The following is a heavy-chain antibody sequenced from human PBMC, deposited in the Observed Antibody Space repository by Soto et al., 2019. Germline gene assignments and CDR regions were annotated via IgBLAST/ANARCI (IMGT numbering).Heavy chain of an antibody. CDR3: ARVGGFGATTIDY. J-gene: IGHJ4*02. CDR2: IYYSGST. Sequence: QVQLQESGPGLVKPSQTLSLTCTVSGGSISSGDYYWSWIRQPPGKGLEWIGYIYYSGSTYYNPSLMSRVTRSVELSKNQFFLKLSSVTAADTAGDYCARVGGFGATTIDYWGQGTLVTVSS. V-gene: IGHV4-30-4*01. D-gene: IGHD3-10*01. CDR1: GGSISSGDYY.